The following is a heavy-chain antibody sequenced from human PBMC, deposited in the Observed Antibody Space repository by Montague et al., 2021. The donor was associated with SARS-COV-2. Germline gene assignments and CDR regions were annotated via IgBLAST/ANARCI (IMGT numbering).Heavy chain of an antibody. J-gene: IGHJ4*02. Sequence: SETLSLTCSVGGSLAGSSYNWLRQTPGKGLEWIGEIYYSGATDYXPSLKGRVTISADTSKNEFSLELRSVSAADTAIYYCARGTKPYYDLWLWGQGTLVTVPS. D-gene: IGHD3-3*01. CDR3: ARGTKPYYDLWL. V-gene: IGHV4-34*01. CDR1: GGSLAGSS. CDR2: IYYSGAT.